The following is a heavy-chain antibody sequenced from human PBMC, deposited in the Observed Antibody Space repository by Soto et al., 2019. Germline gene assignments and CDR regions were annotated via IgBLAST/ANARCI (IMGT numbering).Heavy chain of an antibody. CDR3: STRAYDTNGYYRFDP. CDR1: GGSFSGHS. V-gene: IGHV4-34*01. CDR2: INHSGRV. Sequence: QVQLQQWGAGLLKPSETLSLTCAVYGGSFSGHSWTWIRQSPGKGLEWIGDINHSGRVNYSPSLKSRVTISLDTSKNQFSLTLSAVTAADTAMYYCSTRAYDTNGYYRFDPGGQGTRVTGSS. J-gene: IGHJ5*01. D-gene: IGHD3-22*01.